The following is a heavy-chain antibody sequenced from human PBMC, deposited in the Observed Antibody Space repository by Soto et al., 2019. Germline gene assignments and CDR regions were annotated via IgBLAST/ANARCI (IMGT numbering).Heavy chain of an antibody. Sequence: QVQLVQFGAEVKKPGASVKVSCKTSGYTFRTYGISWVRQAPGQGLEWMGWISSYNDKTKYSQKIEGRATMTTDTFTSTAYLELRSLRADDTAVYYCARDSHDYDSSYWYFDFWGRGTLVTVSS. CDR2: ISSYNDKT. CDR3: ARDSHDYDSSYWYFDF. J-gene: IGHJ2*01. V-gene: IGHV1-18*01. CDR1: GYTFRTYG. D-gene: IGHD3-22*01.